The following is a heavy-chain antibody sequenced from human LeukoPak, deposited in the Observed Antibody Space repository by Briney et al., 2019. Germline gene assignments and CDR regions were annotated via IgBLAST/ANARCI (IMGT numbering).Heavy chain of an antibody. CDR3: ARLPYSSESNFDY. CDR1: GYSFTSYC. D-gene: IGHD6-13*01. CDR2: IYPGDSDT. V-gene: IGHV5-51*01. J-gene: IGHJ4*02. Sequence: PGESLKISCKVSGYSFTSYCIGWVRQMPGKGLEWMGLIYPGDSDTRYSPSFQGQVTISADKSISTAYLQWSSLKASDTAMYYCARLPYSSESNFDYWGQGTLVTVSS.